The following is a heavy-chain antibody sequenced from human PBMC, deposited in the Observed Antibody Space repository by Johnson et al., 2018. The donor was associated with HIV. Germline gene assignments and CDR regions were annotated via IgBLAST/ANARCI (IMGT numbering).Heavy chain of an antibody. CDR2: ISYDGSNK. J-gene: IGHJ3*02. D-gene: IGHD3-10*01. V-gene: IGHV3-30-3*01. CDR3: ARIGLPYYYGSGSYSHDAFDI. CDR1: GFTFSSYA. Sequence: QVQLVESGGGVVQPGMSLRLSCAASGFTFSSYAMHWVRQAPGKGLEWVALISYDGSNKYYADSVKGRFTIPRDNSKNTLYLQMNSLRAEDTAVYYCARIGLPYYYGSGSYSHDAFDIWGQGTMVTVSS.